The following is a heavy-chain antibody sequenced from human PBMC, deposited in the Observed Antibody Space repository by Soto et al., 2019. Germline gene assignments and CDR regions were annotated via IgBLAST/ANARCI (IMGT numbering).Heavy chain of an antibody. CDR3: AKEGPITTWYFDY. V-gene: IGHV3-30*18. J-gene: IGHJ4*02. CDR2: ISYDGNVA. CDR1: GFTFSNYG. Sequence: QVQLVESGGGVVQPGRSLRLSCAASGFTFSNYGMHWVRQAPGKGMEWVIVISYDGNVAYYADSVKGRFTISRDNSKHTLYLQMNSLRTEDTAMDYWAKEGPITTWYFDYWGQGTLVTVSS.